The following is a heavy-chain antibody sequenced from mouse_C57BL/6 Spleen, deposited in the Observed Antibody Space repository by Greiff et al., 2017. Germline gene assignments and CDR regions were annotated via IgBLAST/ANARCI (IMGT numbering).Heavy chain of an antibody. J-gene: IGHJ2*01. V-gene: IGHV5-9-1*02. CDR1: GFTFSSYA. CDR2: ISSGGDYI. Sequence: EVKLVESGEGLVKPGGSLKLSCAASGFTFSSYAMSWVRQTPEKRLEWVAYISSGGDYIYYADTVKGRFTISRDNARNTLYLQMSSLKSEDTAMYYCTRVDSSGYYFDYWGQGTTLTVSS. CDR3: TRVDSSGYYFDY. D-gene: IGHD3-2*02.